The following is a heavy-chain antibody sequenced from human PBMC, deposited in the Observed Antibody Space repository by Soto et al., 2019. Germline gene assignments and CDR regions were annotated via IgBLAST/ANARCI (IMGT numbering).Heavy chain of an antibody. CDR2: IRNNANSYTT. V-gene: IGHV3-72*01. Sequence: EVQLVESGGGLVQPGGSLRLSCVVSGFTFSDHYMDWVRQAPGKGLEWVGRIRNNANSYTTVYAASVKGRFTISRDDSKNTMYLQMNSLKVEDTAVYYCVRGPSTRYLVTTWDYWGQGTLVTVSS. D-gene: IGHD4-17*01. CDR3: VRGPSTRYLVTTWDY. J-gene: IGHJ4*02. CDR1: GFTFSDHY.